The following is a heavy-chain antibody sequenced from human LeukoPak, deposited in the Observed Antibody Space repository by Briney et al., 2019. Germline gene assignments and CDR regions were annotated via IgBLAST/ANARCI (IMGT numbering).Heavy chain of an antibody. CDR2: IYYSGST. V-gene: IGHV4-59*01. Sequence: SETLSLTCTVSGGSISSYYWSWIRQPPGKGLEWIGYIYYSGSTNYNPSLKSRVTISVDTSKNQFSLNLSSVTAADTAVYFCARDRTGFGELADYWGQGTLVTVSS. D-gene: IGHD3-10*01. CDR1: GGSISSYY. J-gene: IGHJ4*02. CDR3: ARDRTGFGELADY.